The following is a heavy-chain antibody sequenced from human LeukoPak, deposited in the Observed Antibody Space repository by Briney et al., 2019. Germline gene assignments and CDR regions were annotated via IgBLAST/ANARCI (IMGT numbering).Heavy chain of an antibody. CDR3: VRVWTGDFYHGMDV. D-gene: IGHD1-14*01. CDR2: IYYSGST. J-gene: IGHJ6*02. Sequence: SETLSLTCTVSGDSINSHFYYWSWIRQPPGKGLEWIGYIYYSGSTFYNPSLKNRVTISVDTSKNQFSLKLSSVTAADTAVYYCVRVWTGDFYHGMDVWGQGTTVTVSS. CDR1: GDSINSHFYY. V-gene: IGHV4-30-4*01.